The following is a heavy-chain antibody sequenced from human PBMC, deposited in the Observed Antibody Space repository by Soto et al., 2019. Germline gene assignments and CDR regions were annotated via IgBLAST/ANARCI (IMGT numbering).Heavy chain of an antibody. D-gene: IGHD6-13*01. V-gene: IGHV3-30*04. CDR2: ISYDGSNK. CDR1: GFTFSSYA. CDR3: AREVRSSSWYFDY. J-gene: IGHJ4*02. Sequence: GGSLRLSCAASGFTFSSYAMHWVRQAPGKGLEWVAVISYDGSNKYYADSVKGRFTISRDNSKNTLYLQMNSLRAEDTAVYYCAREVRSSSWYFDYWGQGTLVTVSS.